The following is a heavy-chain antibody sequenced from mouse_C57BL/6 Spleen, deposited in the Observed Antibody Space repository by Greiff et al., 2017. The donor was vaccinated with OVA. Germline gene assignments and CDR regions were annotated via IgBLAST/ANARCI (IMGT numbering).Heavy chain of an antibody. CDR2: ISSGGDYI. J-gene: IGHJ4*01. CDR3: TRFYYGSSPYAMDY. V-gene: IGHV5-9-1*02. D-gene: IGHD1-1*01. Sequence: EVQLVESGEGLVKPGGSLKLSCAASGFTFSSYAMSWVRQTPEKRLEWVAYISSGGDYIYYADTVKGRFTISRDNARNTLYLQMSSLKSEDTAMYYCTRFYYGSSPYAMDYWGQGTSVTVSS. CDR1: GFTFSSYA.